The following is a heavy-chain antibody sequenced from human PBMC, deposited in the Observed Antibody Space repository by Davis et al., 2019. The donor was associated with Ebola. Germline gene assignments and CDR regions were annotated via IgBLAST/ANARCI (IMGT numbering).Heavy chain of an antibody. Sequence: ASVKASCKASGYTFTGYYMHWVRQAPGQGLEWMGWINPNSGGTNYAQKFQGWVTMTRDTSISTAYMELSRLRSDDTAVYYCARMQLRGYYFDYWGQGTLVTVSS. CDR1: GYTFTGYY. CDR3: ARMQLRGYYFDY. V-gene: IGHV1-2*04. D-gene: IGHD6-6*01. J-gene: IGHJ4*02. CDR2: INPNSGGT.